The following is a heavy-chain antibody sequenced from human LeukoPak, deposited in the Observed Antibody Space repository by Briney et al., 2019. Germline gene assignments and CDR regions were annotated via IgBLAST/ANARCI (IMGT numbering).Heavy chain of an antibody. V-gene: IGHV4-38-2*02. CDR2: IYHSGST. J-gene: IGHJ4*02. D-gene: IGHD1-14*01. CDR3: ARMPGNRYFDY. Sequence: SETLSLTCTVSGYSISSGYYWGWIRQPPGKGLEWIGSIYHSGSTYYNPSLKSRVTTSVDTSKNQFYLKLSSVTAADTAVYYCARMPGNRYFDYWDQGTLVTVSS. CDR1: GYSISSGYY.